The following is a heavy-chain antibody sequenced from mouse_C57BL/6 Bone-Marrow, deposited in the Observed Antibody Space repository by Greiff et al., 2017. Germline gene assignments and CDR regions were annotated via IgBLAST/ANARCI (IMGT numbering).Heavy chain of an antibody. Sequence: QVQLKQPGAELVKPGASVKLSCKASGYTFTSYWMHWVKQRPGQGLEWIGMIHPNSGSTNYNEKFKSKATLTVDKSSSTAYMQLSSLTSEDSAVYYCARTLCITTVVAPAFDVWGTGTTVTVSS. CDR2: IHPNSGST. CDR1: GYTFTSYW. D-gene: IGHD1-1*01. V-gene: IGHV1-64*01. CDR3: ARTLCITTVVAPAFDV. J-gene: IGHJ1*03.